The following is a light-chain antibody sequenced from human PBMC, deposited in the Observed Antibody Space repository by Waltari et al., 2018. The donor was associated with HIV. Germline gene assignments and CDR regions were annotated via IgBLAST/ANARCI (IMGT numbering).Light chain of an antibody. V-gene: IGLV2-14*01. CDR3: SSYVVNSTPYV. J-gene: IGLJ1*01. CDR2: EVT. CDR1: SNDVGRYDY. Sequence: QSALTQPASVSGSPGQSITISCTGTSNDVGRYDYVSWYQHHPGKAPKLVIYEVTNRPSGISNRYSGSKSGNTASLTISGLQAEDKADYYCSSYVVNSTPYVFGSGTKVTVL.